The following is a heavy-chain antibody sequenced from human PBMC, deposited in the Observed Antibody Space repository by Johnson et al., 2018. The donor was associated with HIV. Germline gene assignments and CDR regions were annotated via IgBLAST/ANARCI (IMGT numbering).Heavy chain of an antibody. D-gene: IGHD6-19*01. J-gene: IGHJ3*02. CDR2: IYSGGST. CDR3: AKSSGWGHDAFDI. CDR1: GFTFSSYG. V-gene: IGHV3-NL1*01. Sequence: VQLVESGGGVVQPGGSLRLSCAASGFTFSSYGMHWVRQAPGKGLEWVSVIYSGGSTYYADSVKGRFTISRDNSKNTLYLQRNSLRAEDTAVYYCAKSSGWGHDAFDIWGQGTMVTVSS.